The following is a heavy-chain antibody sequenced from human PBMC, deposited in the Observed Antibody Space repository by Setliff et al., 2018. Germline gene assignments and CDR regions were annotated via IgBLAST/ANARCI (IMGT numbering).Heavy chain of an antibody. J-gene: IGHJ5*02. V-gene: IGHV4-31*02. D-gene: IGHD3-22*01. Sequence: SETLSLTCNVSDDFISSGGYTWNWIRQHPEMGLEWIGYIFYNGNTFYNPSLQSRVTISVDTSKNQFSLKLTSLNAADSAVYYCARASHSYGSPNWFDPWGPGTLVTVSS. CDR2: IFYNGNT. CDR1: DDFISSGGYT. CDR3: ARASHSYGSPNWFDP.